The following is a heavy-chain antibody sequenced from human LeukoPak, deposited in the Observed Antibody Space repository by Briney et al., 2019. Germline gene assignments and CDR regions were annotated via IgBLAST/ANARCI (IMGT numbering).Heavy chain of an antibody. Sequence: PGGSLRLSCAASGFTFSSYAMSWVRQAPGKGLEWVSAISGSGGSTYYADSVKGRFTISRDNSKNTLYLQMNSLRAEDTAVYYCAKDRVPGYCSSTSCYDWFDPWGQGTLVTVSS. CDR3: AKDRVPGYCSSTSCYDWFDP. D-gene: IGHD2-2*01. CDR2: ISGSGGST. V-gene: IGHV3-23*01. J-gene: IGHJ5*02. CDR1: GFTFSSYA.